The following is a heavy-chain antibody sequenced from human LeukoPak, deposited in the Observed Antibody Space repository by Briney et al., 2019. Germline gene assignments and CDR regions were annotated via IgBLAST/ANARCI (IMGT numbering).Heavy chain of an antibody. D-gene: IGHD3-10*01. CDR2: IYSSGNT. Sequence: GGSLRLSCVPSGFSAIIHLMSWVRQAPGKGLEWVSVIYSSGNTFYADSVKGRFTISRDNSKNTRYLKMNSQRVEDTAVYFCARTLTMARVDIWGQGTMVTVSS. V-gene: IGHV3-53*01. CDR1: GFSAIIHL. J-gene: IGHJ3*02. CDR3: ARTLTMARVDI.